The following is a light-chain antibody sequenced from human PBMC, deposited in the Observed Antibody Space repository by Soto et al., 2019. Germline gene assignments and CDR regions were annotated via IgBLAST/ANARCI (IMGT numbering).Light chain of an antibody. CDR3: QLYGSSPWT. CDR2: DVS. J-gene: IGKJ1*01. CDR1: QSINNL. Sequence: ITQSPSTLCASAGDRVTITCRASQSINNLLAWYQQKPGKAPKFLIYDVSTLESGVPSRFSGSGSGTEFTLTISSLQPEDFATYYCQLYGSSPWTFGQGTKVDIK. V-gene: IGKV1-5*01.